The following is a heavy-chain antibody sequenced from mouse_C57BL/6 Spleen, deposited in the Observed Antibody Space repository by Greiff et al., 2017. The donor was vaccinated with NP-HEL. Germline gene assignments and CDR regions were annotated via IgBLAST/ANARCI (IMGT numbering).Heavy chain of an antibody. D-gene: IGHD1-1*01. J-gene: IGHJ2*01. CDR3: ARRTVVATYYFDY. V-gene: IGHV5-6*01. Sequence: EVRVVESGGDLVKPGGSLKLSCAASGFTFSSYGMSWVRQTPDKRLEWVATISSGGSYTYYPDRVKGRFTISRDNAKKTLYLQMSSLKSEDTAMYYCARRTVVATYYFDYWGQGTTLTVSS. CDR2: ISSGGSYT. CDR1: GFTFSSYG.